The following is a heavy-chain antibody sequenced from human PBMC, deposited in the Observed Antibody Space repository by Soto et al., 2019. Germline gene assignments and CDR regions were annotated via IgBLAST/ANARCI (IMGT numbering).Heavy chain of an antibody. D-gene: IGHD1-26*01. CDR3: VVGAFGSFDY. CDR2: ISYDGSNK. J-gene: IGHJ4*02. Sequence: QVQLVESGGGVVQPGRSLRLSCAASGFTFSSYGMHWVRQAPGKGLEWVAVISYDGSNKYYADSVKGRFTISRDNSKNTLYQQMNSLRAEDTPVYYCVVGAFGSFDYWGQGTLVTVSS. CDR1: GFTFSSYG. V-gene: IGHV3-30*03.